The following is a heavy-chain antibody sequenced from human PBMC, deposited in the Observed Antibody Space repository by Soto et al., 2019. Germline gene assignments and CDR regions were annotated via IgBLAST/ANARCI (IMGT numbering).Heavy chain of an antibody. CDR2: ISWDGGST. Sequence: GGSLRLSCAGSVFTFDDYTMHLVRQSPGKGLEWVSLISWDGGSTYYADSVKGRFTISRDNSKNSLYLKMKSLRTEDTALYYCAKDRLLDSSSHYYGMEVWGQGTTVTVSS. CDR3: AKDRLLDSSSHYYGMEV. J-gene: IGHJ6*02. D-gene: IGHD6-6*01. V-gene: IGHV3-43*01. CDR1: VFTFDDYT.